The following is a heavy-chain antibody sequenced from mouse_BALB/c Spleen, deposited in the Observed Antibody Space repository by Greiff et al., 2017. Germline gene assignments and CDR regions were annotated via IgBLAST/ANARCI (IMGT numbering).Heavy chain of an antibody. CDR2: ISSGSSSI. V-gene: IGHV5-17*02. J-gene: IGHJ4*01. Sequence: EVQLVESGGGLVQPGGSRKLSCAASGFTFSSFGMHWVRQAPEQGLEWVAYISSGSSSIYYADTVKGRFTISRDNPKNNLYLQMTRLRSEDTAVYYVARLGPYDGNYAMDYWGQGTSVTVSS. CDR3: ARLGPYDGNYAMDY. CDR1: GFTFSSFG. D-gene: IGHD2-3*01.